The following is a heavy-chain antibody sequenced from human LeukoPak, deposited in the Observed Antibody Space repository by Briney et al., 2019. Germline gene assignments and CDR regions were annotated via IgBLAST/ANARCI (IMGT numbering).Heavy chain of an antibody. D-gene: IGHD3-22*01. CDR2: INHSGST. V-gene: IGHV4-34*01. J-gene: IGHJ4*02. CDR3: ARGDSSGYRY. Sequence: PSETLSLTCAVYGGTFSGYYWSWIRQPPGQGLEWIGEINHSGSTNYNPSLKSRVTISVDTSKNQFSLKLSSVTAADTAVYYCARGDSSGYRYWGQGGLVTVSS. CDR1: GGTFSGYY.